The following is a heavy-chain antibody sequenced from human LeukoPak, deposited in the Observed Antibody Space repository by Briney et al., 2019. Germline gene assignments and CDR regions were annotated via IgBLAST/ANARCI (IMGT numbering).Heavy chain of an antibody. J-gene: IGHJ6*03. CDR3: ARGPYCSSTSCYDDYYYMDV. V-gene: IGHV4-34*01. CDR2: INHSGST. CDR1: GGSFSGYY. D-gene: IGHD2-2*01. Sequence: SETLSLTCAVYGGSFSGYYWSWIRQPPGKGLEGIGEINHSGSTNYNPSLKSRVTISVDTSKNQFSLKLSSVTAADTAVYYCARGPYCSSTSCYDDYYYMDVWGKGTTVTVSS.